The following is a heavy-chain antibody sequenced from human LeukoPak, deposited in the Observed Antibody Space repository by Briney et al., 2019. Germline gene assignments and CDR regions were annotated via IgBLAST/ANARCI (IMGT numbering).Heavy chain of an antibody. CDR2: ITSSSSYI. CDR3: ARDSLLLNDYGDYGLFDY. CDR1: GFTCSSYS. V-gene: IGHV3-21*01. Sequence: PGGSLRLSCAASGFTCSSYSMNWVRQAPGKGLEWVSSITSSSSYIYYADSVKGRFTISRDNSKNTLYLQMNSLRAEDTAVYYCARDSLLLNDYGDYGLFDYWGQGTLVTVSS. D-gene: IGHD4-17*01. J-gene: IGHJ4*02.